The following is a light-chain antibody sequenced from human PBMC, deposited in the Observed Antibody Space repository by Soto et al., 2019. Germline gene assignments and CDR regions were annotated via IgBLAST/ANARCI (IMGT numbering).Light chain of an antibody. CDR3: QHYKSYPWK. Sequence: DIQMTQSPSSLSASVGYRVTITCRASQTISSWLAWYQQKPGKAPKLLIYKASTLKSGVPSRFSGSGSGTEFTLTISSLQPDDFAIYYCQHYKSYPWKFGQGTKVDIK. V-gene: IGKV1-5*03. CDR2: KAS. J-gene: IGKJ1*01. CDR1: QTISSW.